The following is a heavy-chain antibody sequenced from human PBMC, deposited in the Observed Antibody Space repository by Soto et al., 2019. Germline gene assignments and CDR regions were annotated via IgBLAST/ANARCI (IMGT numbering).Heavy chain of an antibody. V-gene: IGHV1-69*01. Sequence: QVQLVQSGAEVKKTGSSVKVSCKTSGGTFSTFGIRWVRQAPGQGLEWMGGIIPFFGTAEYSQKFEDRITITADESTNTVYMDLRSLTSEDTAIYYCARTAPMDAGDKYYYDFWGQGALVTFSS. CDR2: IIPFFGTA. J-gene: IGHJ4*02. CDR1: GGTFSTFG. CDR3: ARTAPMDAGDKYYYDF. D-gene: IGHD3-16*01.